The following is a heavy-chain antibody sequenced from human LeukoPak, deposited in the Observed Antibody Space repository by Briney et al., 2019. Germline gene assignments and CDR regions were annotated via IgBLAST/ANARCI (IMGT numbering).Heavy chain of an antibody. CDR1: GGSVSSNSNY. D-gene: IGHD2-2*01. J-gene: IGHJ5*02. CDR2: NTYFGSA. V-gene: IGHV4-61*01. CDR3: AGYCSSTSCYGSDP. Sequence: SETLSLTCTVSGGSVSSNSNYWSWIRQPPGKGLEWIGYNTYFGSASYNPSLKSRVTISVDTSKNQFSLKLSSVTAADTAVYYCAGYCSSTSCYGSDPWGQGTLVTVSS.